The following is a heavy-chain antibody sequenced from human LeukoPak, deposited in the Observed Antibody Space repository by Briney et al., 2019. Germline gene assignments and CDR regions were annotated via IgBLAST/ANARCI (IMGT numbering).Heavy chain of an antibody. CDR1: GITFRNYA. V-gene: IGHV3-30-3*01. CDR3: AQGYFYDKIGYPPVDY. D-gene: IGHD3-22*01. Sequence: PGGSLRLSCAVSGITFRNYAMHWVRQAPGKGLEWVALISYDGTNKYYADSVKGRFTISRDNSKTTLYLQVDSLRVEDTAVYYCAQGYFYDKIGYPPVDYWGQGTLVTVSS. CDR2: ISYDGTNK. J-gene: IGHJ4*02.